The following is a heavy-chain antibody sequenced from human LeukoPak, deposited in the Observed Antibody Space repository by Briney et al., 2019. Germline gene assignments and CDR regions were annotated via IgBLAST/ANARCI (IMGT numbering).Heavy chain of an antibody. Sequence: TLRGSCAASGFTFEDYGMTWLRHASGKGLESVSGISRNGGSSGYADSVKGRCTITRDNDKNSLYLQMKNLRAEDTALYYCVRSITIFGVWGQGTLVTVSS. D-gene: IGHD3-3*01. J-gene: IGHJ4*02. V-gene: IGHV3-20*04. CDR3: VRSITIFGV. CDR1: GFTFEDYG. CDR2: ISRNGGSS.